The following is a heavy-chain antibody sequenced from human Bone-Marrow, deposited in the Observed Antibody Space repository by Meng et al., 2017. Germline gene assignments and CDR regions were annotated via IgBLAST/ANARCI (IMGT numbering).Heavy chain of an antibody. CDR3: ARGPTTMAHDFDY. V-gene: IGHV4-34*01. Sequence: QVQLQQCGAGLLNPWETLSLTCVVSGGSFSDYYWSWIRQPPGKGLEWIGEINHSGSTNYNPSLKRRVTISVDTSKNNLSLKLSSVTAADSAVYYCARGPTTMAHDFDYWGQGTLVTVSS. CDR1: GGSFSDYY. D-gene: IGHD4-11*01. CDR2: INHSGST. J-gene: IGHJ4*02.